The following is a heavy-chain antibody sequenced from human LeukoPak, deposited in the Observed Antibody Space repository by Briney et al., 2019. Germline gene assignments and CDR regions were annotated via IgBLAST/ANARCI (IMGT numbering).Heavy chain of an antibody. CDR2: ISGSGGST. CDR3: AKQVRGVQGIGDY. J-gene: IGHJ4*02. D-gene: IGHD3-10*01. V-gene: IGHV3-23*01. Sequence: GSLRLSCAASGFTFSRYGMSWVRQAPGKGLEWVSAISGSGGSTYYADSVKGRFTISRDNSKNTLYLQMNSLRAEDTAVYYCAKQVRGVQGIGDYWGQGTLVTVSS. CDR1: GFTFSRYG.